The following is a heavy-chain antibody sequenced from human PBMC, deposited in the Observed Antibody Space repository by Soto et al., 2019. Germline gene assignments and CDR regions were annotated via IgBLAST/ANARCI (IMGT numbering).Heavy chain of an antibody. CDR1: GYTFTSYG. J-gene: IGHJ1*01. CDR2: ISAYNGNT. CDR3: ARSLSPTDV. Sequence: QVQLVQSGAEVKKPGASVKVSCKASGYTFTSYGISWVRQAPGQGLEWMGWISAYNGNTNYAQKLQGRVTMTTDPSTSTAYLETRSLTAVDSGVNYCARSLSPTDVWGQGTLVTVSS. D-gene: IGHD1-1*01. V-gene: IGHV1-18*01.